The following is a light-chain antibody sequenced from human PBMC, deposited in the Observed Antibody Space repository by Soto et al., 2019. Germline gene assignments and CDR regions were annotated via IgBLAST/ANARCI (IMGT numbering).Light chain of an antibody. J-gene: IGKJ4*01. Sequence: EIVLTQSPFSLSLSPGESASLSCRSSQSVGRNYLGWFQHKPGQAPRLLIYNAFTRATGVSDRFSGSGSGTDFTLTVSRLEPEDFAVYYCHQYAYAPLTFGGGTKVDI. V-gene: IGKV3-20*01. CDR3: HQYAYAPLT. CDR1: QSVGRNY. CDR2: NAF.